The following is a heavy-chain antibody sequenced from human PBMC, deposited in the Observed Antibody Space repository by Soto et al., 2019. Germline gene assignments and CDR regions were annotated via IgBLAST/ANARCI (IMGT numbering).Heavy chain of an antibody. Sequence: GGSLRLSCATSGFTFSKAWVGWVRQAPGKGLEWVGRIMSKTDGGTTDYAAPVKGRFTISRDDSKSTLYLQMNSLKTEDTAFYYCATDSGMSPYSFDYWGQGTLVTVSS. D-gene: IGHD1-26*01. CDR3: ATDSGMSPYSFDY. J-gene: IGHJ4*02. CDR1: GFTFSKAW. CDR2: IMSKTDGGTT. V-gene: IGHV3-15*01.